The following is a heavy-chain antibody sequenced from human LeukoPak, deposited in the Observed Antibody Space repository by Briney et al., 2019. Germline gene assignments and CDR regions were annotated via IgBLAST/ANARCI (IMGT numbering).Heavy chain of an antibody. J-gene: IGHJ6*02. CDR3: AKESSGWYGRTYYYYAMDV. CDR2: ISGSGGST. D-gene: IGHD6-19*01. V-gene: IGHV3-23*01. Sequence: PGGSLRLSCAASGFTFSSYAMSWVRQAPGKGLERVSGISGSGGSTYYADSVKGRFTISRDNSKNTLYLQMNSLRAEDTAVYYCAKESSGWYGRTYYYYAMDVWGQGTTVTVSS. CDR1: GFTFSSYA.